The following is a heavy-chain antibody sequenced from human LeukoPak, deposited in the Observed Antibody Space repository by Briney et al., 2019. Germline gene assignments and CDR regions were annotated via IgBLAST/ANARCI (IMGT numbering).Heavy chain of an antibody. CDR1: GGSLSSYY. J-gene: IGHJ4*02. V-gene: IGHV4-59*12. D-gene: IGHD3-10*01. CDR2: IYYSGST. CDR3: ARDCRHPRVSVLRRSHYFDY. Sequence: PSETLSLTCTVSGGSLSSYYWSWIRQPPGKGLEWIGYIYYSGSTNYNPSLKSRVTISVDTSKNQFSLKLSSVTAADTAVYYCARDCRHPRVSVLRRSHYFDYWGQGTLVTVSS.